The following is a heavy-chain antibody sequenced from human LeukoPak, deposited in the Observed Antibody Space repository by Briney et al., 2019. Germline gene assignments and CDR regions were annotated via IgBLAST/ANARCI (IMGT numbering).Heavy chain of an antibody. V-gene: IGHV4-61*02. CDR2: IYNSGCT. CDR3: ARVKAIGYCSSTSCYSHYYYYYMDV. J-gene: IGHJ6*03. D-gene: IGHD2-2*02. CDR1: GGSISSGSCY. Sequence: SETLSLTCTVSGGSISSGSCYWSWIRKPAGKGLEWVGRIYNSGCTNYNPSLKSRVTISVDTSKNQSCLKLSYVTAADTAVYYCARVKAIGYCSSTSCYSHYYYYYMDVWGKGTTVTVSS.